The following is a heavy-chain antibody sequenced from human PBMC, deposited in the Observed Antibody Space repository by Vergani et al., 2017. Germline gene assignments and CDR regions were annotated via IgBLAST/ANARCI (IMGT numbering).Heavy chain of an antibody. J-gene: IGHJ4*02. V-gene: IGHV5-51*01. D-gene: IGHD2-21*01. CDR3: TRHVPCGDGACVHFAH. CDR1: ESSFISNE. CDR2: INHIDSKI. Sequence: EVMLVQSGAEVKKPGASLKISCKYSESSFISNEIAWLRQMSGKGLQWMGNINHIDSKIANSPSFQGQAIMSLDKSITTAYLQWRSLKASDTAIYYCTRHVPCGDGACVHFAHWGQGTKVAVAS.